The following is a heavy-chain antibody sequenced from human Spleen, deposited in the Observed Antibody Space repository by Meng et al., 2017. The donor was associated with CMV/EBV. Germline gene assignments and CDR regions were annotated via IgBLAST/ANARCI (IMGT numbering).Heavy chain of an antibody. D-gene: IGHD2-2*02. V-gene: IGHV4-31*02. CDR2: IYYSGST. CDR3: ARGVGYCSSTSCYIDY. CDR1: GSSSSGGYY. J-gene: IGHJ4*02. Sequence: GSSSSGGYYWSWIRQHPGKGLEWIGYIYYSGSTYYNPPLKSRVTISVDTSKNQFSLKLSSVTAADTAVYYCARGVGYCSSTSCYIDYWGQGTLVTVSS.